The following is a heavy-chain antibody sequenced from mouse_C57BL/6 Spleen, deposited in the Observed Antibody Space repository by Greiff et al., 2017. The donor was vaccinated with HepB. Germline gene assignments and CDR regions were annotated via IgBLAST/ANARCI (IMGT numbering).Heavy chain of an antibody. V-gene: IGHV5-9-1*02. CDR1: GFTFSSYA. CDR2: ISSGGDYI. J-gene: IGHJ3*01. D-gene: IGHD2-1*01. CDR3: TREEVTAWFAY. Sequence: EVQGVESGEGLVKPGGSLKLSCAASGFTFSSYAMSWVRQTPEKRLEWVAYISSGGDYIYYADTVKGRFTISRDNARNTLYLQMSSLKSEDTAMYYCTREEVTAWFAYWGQGTLVTVSA.